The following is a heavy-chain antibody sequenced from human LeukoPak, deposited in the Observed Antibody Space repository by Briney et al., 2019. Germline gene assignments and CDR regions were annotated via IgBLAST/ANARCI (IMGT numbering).Heavy chain of an antibody. CDR3: AKGSTGGESFIDY. J-gene: IGHJ4*02. CDR1: GFTFSSYA. Sequence: GGSLRLSCAASGFTFSSYAMSWVRQAPGKELEWVSAISGSGGSTYYADSVKGRFTISRDNSKNTLYLQMNSLRAEDTAVYYCAKGSTGGESFIDYWGQGALVTVSS. V-gene: IGHV3-23*01. D-gene: IGHD3-16*01. CDR2: ISGSGGST.